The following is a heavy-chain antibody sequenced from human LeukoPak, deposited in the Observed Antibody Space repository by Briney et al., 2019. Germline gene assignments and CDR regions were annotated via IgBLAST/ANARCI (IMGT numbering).Heavy chain of an antibody. D-gene: IGHD3-22*01. J-gene: IGHJ4*02. CDR2: ISGSGGST. Sequence: PGGSLRLSCAASGFTFSSYAMSWVRQAPGKGLEWVSAISGSGGSTYYADSAKGRFTISRDNSKNTLYLQMNSLRAEDTAVYYCAKYRHYYDRSFDYWGQGTLVTVSS. CDR1: GFTFSSYA. V-gene: IGHV3-23*01. CDR3: AKYRHYYDRSFDY.